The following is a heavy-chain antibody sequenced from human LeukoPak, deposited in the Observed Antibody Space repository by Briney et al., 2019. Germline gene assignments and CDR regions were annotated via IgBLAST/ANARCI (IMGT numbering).Heavy chain of an antibody. CDR2: IYYSGST. Sequence: PSETLSLTCTVSGGSISSYYWSWIRQPPGKGLEWIGYIYYSGSTSYNPSLKSRVTISVDTSKNHFSLNLSSVTAADTAVYYCARAYYYDSSGWFDYWGQGTLVTVSS. V-gene: IGHV4-59*12. J-gene: IGHJ4*02. CDR1: GGSISSYY. D-gene: IGHD3-22*01. CDR3: ARAYYYDSSGWFDY.